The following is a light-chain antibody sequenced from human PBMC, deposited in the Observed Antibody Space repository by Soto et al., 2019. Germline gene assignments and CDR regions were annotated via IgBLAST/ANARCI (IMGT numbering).Light chain of an antibody. CDR2: TAS. V-gene: IGKV1-27*01. CDR1: QDISNY. J-gene: IGKJ4*01. Sequence: DIHMTQSPSSLSASVGDRVTITCRASQDISNYLAWYQQKPGKVPKLLIYTASTLRSGVPSRFSGSGSGTYFALTISSLQPEDVATYYCQNYNSDSLTFGGGSKVEIK. CDR3: QNYNSDSLT.